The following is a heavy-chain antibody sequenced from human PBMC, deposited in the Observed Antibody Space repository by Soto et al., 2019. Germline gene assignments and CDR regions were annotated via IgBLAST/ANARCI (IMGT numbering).Heavy chain of an antibody. CDR1: GGAISSYY. J-gene: IGHJ5*02. Sequence: STETLSLTCTVSGGAISSYYWSWIRQPPGKGLEWVGSVYFSGSAYFSPSLNTRLAMSIDTSKNQFSLNLKSVTTADTAVYYCVTHRFPSGSPYESWFDPCGQRHQVTVSA. CDR2: VYFSGSA. V-gene: IGHV4-59*04. CDR3: VTHRFPSGSPYESWFDP. D-gene: IGHD5-12*01.